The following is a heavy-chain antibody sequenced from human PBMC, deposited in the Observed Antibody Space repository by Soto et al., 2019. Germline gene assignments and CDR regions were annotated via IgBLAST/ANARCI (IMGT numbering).Heavy chain of an antibody. D-gene: IGHD3-10*01. CDR1: GVSISSYY. V-gene: IGHV4-59*12. CDR3: ARGRYYYGSGSYYNHRGYYYYMDV. J-gene: IGHJ6*03. Sequence: PSETLSLTCTVSGVSISSYYWSWIRQPPGKGLEWIGYIYYSGSTNYNPSLKSRVTISVDTSKNQFSLKLSSVTAADTAVYYCARGRYYYGSGSYYNHRGYYYYMDVWGKGTTVTVSS. CDR2: IYYSGST.